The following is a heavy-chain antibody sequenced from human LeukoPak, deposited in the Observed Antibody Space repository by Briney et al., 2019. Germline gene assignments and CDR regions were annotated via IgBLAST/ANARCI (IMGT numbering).Heavy chain of an antibody. CDR3: AKTKGYSYGYYFDY. J-gene: IGHJ4*02. V-gene: IGHV3-30-3*02. CDR1: GFTFSTYA. Sequence: PGGSLRLSCAASGFTFSTYAMHWVRQPPGKGLEWVAVISYDGSNKYYADSVKGRFTISRDNSKNTLYLQMNSLRAEDTAVYYCAKTKGYSYGYYFDYWGQGTLVTVSS. CDR2: ISYDGSNK. D-gene: IGHD5-18*01.